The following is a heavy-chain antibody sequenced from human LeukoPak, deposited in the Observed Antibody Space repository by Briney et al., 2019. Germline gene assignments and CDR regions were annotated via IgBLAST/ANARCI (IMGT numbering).Heavy chain of an antibody. CDR1: EITFSDYA. Sequence: PGGSLRLSCAASEITFSDYAMTWVRQAPGKGLEWVSAIIGSGTRTHYAESVKGRFTISRDNAKNSLYLQMNSLRAEDTAVYYCARGITELPGDAFDIWGQGAMVTVSS. J-gene: IGHJ3*02. D-gene: IGHD1-7*01. CDR3: ARGITELPGDAFDI. CDR2: IIGSGTRT. V-gene: IGHV3-23*01.